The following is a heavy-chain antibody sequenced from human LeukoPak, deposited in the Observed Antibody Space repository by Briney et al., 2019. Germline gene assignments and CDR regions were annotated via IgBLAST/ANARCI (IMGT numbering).Heavy chain of an antibody. V-gene: IGHV1-8*01. J-gene: IGHJ4*02. CDR1: GYTFTSYD. Sequence: ASVKVSCKASGYTFTSYDINWVRQATGQGLEWMGWMNPNSGNTGYAQKFQGRVTMARNTSISTAYMELSSLRSEDTAVYYCARAEFGVVIMDYWGQGTLVTVSS. D-gene: IGHD3-3*01. CDR2: MNPNSGNT. CDR3: ARAEFGVVIMDY.